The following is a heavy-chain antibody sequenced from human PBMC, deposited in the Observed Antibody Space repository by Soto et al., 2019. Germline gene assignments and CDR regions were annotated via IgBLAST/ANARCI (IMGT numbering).Heavy chain of an antibody. CDR2: ISSSSDYT. V-gene: IGHV3-11*06. CDR3: ARGGVRGTTSRGQVYN. D-gene: IGHD1-7*01. CDR1: GFTFSDYY. Sequence: VQVVASGGGLVKPGGSLRLSCAASGFTFSDYYMNWIRQAPGKGLEWVSYISSSSDYTKYADSVKGRFTISRDNAKSSLYLQMNSLRAEDTAVYYCARGGVRGTTSRGQVYNWGQGTLVTVSS. J-gene: IGHJ4*02.